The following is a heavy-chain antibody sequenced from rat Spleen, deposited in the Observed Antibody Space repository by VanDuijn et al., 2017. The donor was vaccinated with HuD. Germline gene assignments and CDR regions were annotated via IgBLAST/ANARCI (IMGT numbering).Heavy chain of an antibody. CDR1: GFTFSDYN. J-gene: IGHJ3*01. V-gene: IGHV5S10*01. CDR3: ATGPRILRLDWFAY. CDR2: IIYDGSRT. Sequence: EVQLVESGGGLVQPGGSLKLSCSASGFTFSDYNMAWVRQAPKKGLEWVATIIYDGSRTYYRDSVKGRFTISRDNAKITLYLQMDSLRSEDTATYYCATGPRILRLDWFAYWGQGTLVTVSS. D-gene: IGHD1-6*01.